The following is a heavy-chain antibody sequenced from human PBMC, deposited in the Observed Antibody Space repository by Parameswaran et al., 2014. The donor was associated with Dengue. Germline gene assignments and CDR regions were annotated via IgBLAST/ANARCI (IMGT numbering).Heavy chain of an antibody. Sequence: LRLSCAISGDSVSSNSAAWNWIRQSPWRGLEWLGRTYYRSKWYNDYAESVKSRVTINTDTSKNQFSLQLNSVTPEDTAVYYCAKAGYYTYYYYYGMDVWGQGTTVTVSS. CDR3: AKAGYYTYYYYYGMDV. CDR2: TYYRSKWYN. D-gene: IGHD1-26*01. CDR1: GDSVSSNSAA. J-gene: IGHJ6*02. V-gene: IGHV6-1*01.